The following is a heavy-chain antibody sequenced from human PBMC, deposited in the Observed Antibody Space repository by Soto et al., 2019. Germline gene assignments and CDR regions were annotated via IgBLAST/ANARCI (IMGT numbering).Heavy chain of an antibody. D-gene: IGHD3-3*01. J-gene: IGHJ6*02. Sequence: ASVKVSCKTSGYTFTNYFVHWVRQAPGQGLEWMGTINPGNRITKYALQFQGRVAMTRDTSINTVYLELSSLTSEDTAVYFCARDPNTYDFWAGSFYYHGVHVWGQGTPVTVSS. V-gene: IGHV1-46*01. CDR2: INPGNRIT. CDR1: GYTFTNYF. CDR3: ARDPNTYDFWAGSFYYHGVHV.